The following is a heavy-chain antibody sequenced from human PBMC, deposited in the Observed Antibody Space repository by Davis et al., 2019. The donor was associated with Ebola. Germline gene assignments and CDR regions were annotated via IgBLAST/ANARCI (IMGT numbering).Heavy chain of an antibody. CDR1: GYFISSGYY. CDR2: IFHGGTT. V-gene: IGHV4-38-2*01. Sequence: MPGGSLRLSCSVSGYFISSGYYWGWIRQAPGKGLEWIGSIFHGGTTYYNLALKSRVTLSVDTSRNQFSLTLTSVTAADTAVYYCARQYGIGFDSFDPWGQGTLVTVSS. J-gene: IGHJ5*02. CDR3: ARQYGIGFDSFDP. D-gene: IGHD6-19*01.